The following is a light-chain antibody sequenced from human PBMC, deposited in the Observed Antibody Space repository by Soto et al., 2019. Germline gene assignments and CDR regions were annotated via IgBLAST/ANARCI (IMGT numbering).Light chain of an antibody. CDR2: AAS. J-gene: IGKJ1*01. CDR1: QTIITY. CDR3: QQCYSSPRT. V-gene: IGKV1-39*01. Sequence: DIQMTQSPSTLSASIGDRVTITCRASQTIITYLTWYQQKLGKAPTLLIYAASSLQSGVPSRFSGGGSGTDFTLTISSLQPEDFATYFCQQCYSSPRTFGQGTKVEIK.